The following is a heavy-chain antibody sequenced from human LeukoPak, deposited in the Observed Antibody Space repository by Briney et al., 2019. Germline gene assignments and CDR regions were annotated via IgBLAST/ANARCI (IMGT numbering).Heavy chain of an antibody. CDR3: AREGSTVVSNFDY. CDR1: GYTFSNYG. Sequence: GASVSVSCKASGYTFSNYGISWVRQAPGQGLEWVGWMRGDNGNTNYAKKLQGRVTMTTATSTSTAYLELRTLRSDDTAVYYCAREGSTVVSNFDYWGQGTLVTVSS. J-gene: IGHJ4*02. D-gene: IGHD4-23*01. V-gene: IGHV1-18*01. CDR2: MRGDNGNT.